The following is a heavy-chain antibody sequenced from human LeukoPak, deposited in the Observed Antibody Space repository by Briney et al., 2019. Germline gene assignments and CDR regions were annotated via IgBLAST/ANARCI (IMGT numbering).Heavy chain of an antibody. D-gene: IGHD6-19*01. V-gene: IGHV1-3*01. J-gene: IGHJ4*02. Sequence: GASVKVSCKASGYTFTSYVMHWGRQAPGQRLGWMGWINAGNGNTKYSQKFQGRVTITRDTSASTAYMELSSLRSEDTAVYYCARPTGKWLPLDYWGQGTLVTVSS. CDR2: INAGNGNT. CDR1: GYTFTSYV. CDR3: ARPTGKWLPLDY.